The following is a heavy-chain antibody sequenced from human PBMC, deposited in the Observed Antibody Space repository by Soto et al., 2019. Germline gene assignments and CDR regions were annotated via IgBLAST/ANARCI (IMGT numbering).Heavy chain of an antibody. J-gene: IGHJ4*02. Sequence: QVQLQESGPGLVKPSQTLSLTCTVSGGSISSGGYYWSWIRQHPGKGLEWIGYIYYSGSTCYNPSLKTRVTISVDASKYQFSRKLCSVTAADTAVYYCAREGCSGGSCYRGIFDYWGQGTLVTVSS. CDR1: GGSISSGGYY. CDR3: AREGCSGGSCYRGIFDY. D-gene: IGHD2-15*01. V-gene: IGHV4-31*03. CDR2: IYYSGST.